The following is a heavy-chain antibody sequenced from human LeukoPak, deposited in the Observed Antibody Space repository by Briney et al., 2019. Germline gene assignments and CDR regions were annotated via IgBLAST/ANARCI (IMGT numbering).Heavy chain of an antibody. CDR2: IYWNADE. D-gene: IGHD3-9*01. CDR3: ARRNYDILTGMGGFDS. Sequence: KLSGPTLVHPTQTLTLTCTFSGFSLPTSGVGVGWIRQPPGKALEWLALIYWNADERYSPSLQSRLTITKDSSKNQVVLTMTNMDPVDTATYYCARRNYDILTGMGGFDSWGQGTLVTVSS. J-gene: IGHJ4*02. CDR1: GFSLPTSGVG. V-gene: IGHV2-5*01.